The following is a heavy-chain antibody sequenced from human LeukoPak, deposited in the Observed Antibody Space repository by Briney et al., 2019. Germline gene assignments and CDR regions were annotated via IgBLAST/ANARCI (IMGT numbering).Heavy chain of an antibody. CDR3: ARRADDILTGYGWFDP. CDR2: IIPIFGTA. CDR1: GGTFSSYA. Sequence: SVKVSCKASGGTFSSYAISWVRQAPGQGLEWMGGIIPIFGTANYAQKFQGRVTITADESTSTAYMGQSSLRSEDTAVYYCARRADDILTGYGWFDPWGQGTLVTVSS. D-gene: IGHD3-9*01. J-gene: IGHJ5*02. V-gene: IGHV1-69*01.